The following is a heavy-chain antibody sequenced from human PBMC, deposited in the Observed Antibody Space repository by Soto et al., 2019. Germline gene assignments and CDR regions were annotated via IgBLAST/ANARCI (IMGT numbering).Heavy chain of an antibody. Sequence: VGSLRLSCAASGFTFSSYSMNWVRQAPGKGLEWASYITSSGSTIYYADSVKGRITISRDNAKTSLYLQINSLRDEDTAVYYCARGNVFGVGYYGMDVWGQGTTVTVS. V-gene: IGHV3-48*02. D-gene: IGHD3-3*01. CDR2: ITSSGSTI. CDR1: GFTFSSYS. CDR3: ARGNVFGVGYYGMDV. J-gene: IGHJ6*02.